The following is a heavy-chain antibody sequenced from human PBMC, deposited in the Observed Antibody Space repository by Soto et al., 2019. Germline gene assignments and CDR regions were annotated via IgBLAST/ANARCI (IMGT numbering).Heavy chain of an antibody. D-gene: IGHD3-22*01. Sequence: SETLSLTCTVSGGSIRSYYCSWIRQPPGKGLEWIGYIYYSGSTNYNPSLKSRVTISVDTSKNQFSLKLSSVTAADTAVYYCARYTIYYYDSSGFDYWGQGTLVTVSS. J-gene: IGHJ4*02. CDR2: IYYSGST. CDR3: ARYTIYYYDSSGFDY. CDR1: GGSIRSYY. V-gene: IGHV4-59*01.